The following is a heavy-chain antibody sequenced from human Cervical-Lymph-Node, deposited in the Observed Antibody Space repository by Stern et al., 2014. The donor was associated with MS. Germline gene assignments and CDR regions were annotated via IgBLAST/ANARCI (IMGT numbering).Heavy chain of an antibody. J-gene: IGHJ4*02. CDR1: GFTFTSYS. CDR3: ARDSQYYYDSSGYYDPFDY. V-gene: IGHV3-21*01. CDR2: ITSSTNYI. Sequence: EVQLVESGGGLVKPGGSLRLSCATSGFTFTSYSMNWVRQAPGKGLEWVSSITSSTNYIYYADSVKGRFTISRDNAKDSLYLQMNSLRAEDTAVYYCARDSQYYYDSSGYYDPFDYWGQGTLVTVSS. D-gene: IGHD3-22*01.